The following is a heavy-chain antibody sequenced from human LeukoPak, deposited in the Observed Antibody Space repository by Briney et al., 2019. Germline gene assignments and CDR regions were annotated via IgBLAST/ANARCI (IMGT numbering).Heavy chain of an antibody. J-gene: IGHJ4*02. CDR3: ARYDTAMDSFDY. D-gene: IGHD5-18*01. Sequence: SETLSLTCTVSGGSISSSSYYWGWIRQPPGKGLEWIGYIYYSGSTNYNPSLKSRVTISVDTSKNQFSLKLSSVTAADTAVYYCARYDTAMDSFDYWGQGTLVTVSS. V-gene: IGHV4-61*05. CDR2: IYYSGST. CDR1: GGSISSSSYY.